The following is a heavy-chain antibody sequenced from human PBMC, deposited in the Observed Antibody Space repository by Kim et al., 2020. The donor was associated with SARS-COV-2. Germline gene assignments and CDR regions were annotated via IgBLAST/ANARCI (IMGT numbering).Heavy chain of an antibody. J-gene: IGHJ4*02. CDR3: ARELVSRSSLTLDY. D-gene: IGHD6-6*01. V-gene: IGHV3-23*01. Sequence: ADPVKSPCTIARDYPKNTIYLQMNSLRAEDTAVYYCARELVSRSSLTLDYWGQGTLVTVSS.